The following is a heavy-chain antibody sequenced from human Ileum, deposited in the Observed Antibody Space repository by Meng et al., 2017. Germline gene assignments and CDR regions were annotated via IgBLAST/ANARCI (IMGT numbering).Heavy chain of an antibody. CDR2: IKIKTDGGTT. CDR3: TTDDYNSSYRYHFYGRDV. J-gene: IGHJ6*02. CDR1: GFTLNNAW. V-gene: IGHV3-15*01. Sequence: GESPKTSCAAPGFTLNNAWMSRVRQAPGRGLEWVGRIKIKTDGGTTDYATPVKGRFSISRDDSKIMVYLQMNSLKTEDTAVYYCTTDDYNSSYRYHFYGRDVWGQGTTVTVSS. D-gene: IGHD6-6*01.